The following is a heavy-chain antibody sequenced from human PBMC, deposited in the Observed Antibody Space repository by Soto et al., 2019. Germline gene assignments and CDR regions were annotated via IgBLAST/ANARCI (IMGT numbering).Heavy chain of an antibody. V-gene: IGHV1-8*01. CDR2: MNPNSGNT. J-gene: IGHJ6*03. Sequence: ASVKVSCKASGYTFTSYDINWVRQATGQGLEWMGWMNPNSGNTGYAQKFQGRVTMTRNTSISTAYMELSSLRSEDTAVYYCARASSSSLYYYYYYMDVSGKGTTVTVS. D-gene: IGHD6-6*01. CDR1: GYTFTSYD. CDR3: ARASSSSLYYYYYYMDV.